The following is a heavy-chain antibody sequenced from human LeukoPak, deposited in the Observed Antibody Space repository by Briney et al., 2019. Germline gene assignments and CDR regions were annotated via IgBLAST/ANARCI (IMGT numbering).Heavy chain of an antibody. Sequence: SETLSLTCAVYGGSFSGYYWSWIRQPPGKGLEWIGEINHSGSTYYNPSLKSRVTISVDTSKNQFSLKLSSVTAADTAVYYCARGPPRYFDLWGRGTLVTVSS. J-gene: IGHJ2*01. V-gene: IGHV4-34*09. CDR3: ARGPPRYFDL. CDR1: GGSFSGYY. CDR2: INHSGST.